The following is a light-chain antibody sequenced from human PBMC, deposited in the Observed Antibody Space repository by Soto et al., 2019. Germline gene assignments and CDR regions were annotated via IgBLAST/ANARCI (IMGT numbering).Light chain of an antibody. CDR2: DVS. CDR1: SSDVGGYNY. J-gene: IGLJ3*02. CDR3: CSYAGAYTWV. Sequence: QSVLTQPRSVSGSPGQSVTISCTGTSSDVGGYNYVSWYQQHPGKAPKLMIYDVSKWPSGVPDRFSGSKSGNTASLTISGLQAEAEADYYCCSYAGAYTWVFGGGTKLTVL. V-gene: IGLV2-11*01.